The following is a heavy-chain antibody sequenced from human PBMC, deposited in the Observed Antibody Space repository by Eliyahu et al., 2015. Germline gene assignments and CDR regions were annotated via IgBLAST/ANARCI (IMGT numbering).Heavy chain of an antibody. CDR2: IKSKTDGGTT. V-gene: IGHV3-15*01. D-gene: IGHD5-12*01. CDR1: XVXLXXXW. CDR3: TTANSGYDSDYYGMDV. Sequence: EVQLVESGGGLVKPGGSLRLSCAASXVXLXXXWGGGGRQPPGKGLEWVGRIKSKTDGGTTDYAAPVKGRFTISRDDSKNTLYLQMNSLKTEDTAVYYCTTANSGYDSDYYGMDVWGQGTTVTVSS. J-gene: IGHJ6*02.